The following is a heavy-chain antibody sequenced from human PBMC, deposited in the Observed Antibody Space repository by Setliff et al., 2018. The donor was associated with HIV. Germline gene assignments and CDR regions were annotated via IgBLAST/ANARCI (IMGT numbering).Heavy chain of an antibody. CDR1: GASIRGHY. Sequence: SETLSLTCSVSGASIRGHYWSWIRQSPGKGLEWIGNIYYSGNTNYNPSFKSRVTISVDTSKNQFSLKLSSVTAADTAVYYCARGRKRDGYNFYYYYMDVWDKGTTGTVS. V-gene: IGHV4-59*11. D-gene: IGHD5-12*01. J-gene: IGHJ6*03. CDR3: ARGRKRDGYNFYYYYMDV. CDR2: IYYSGNT.